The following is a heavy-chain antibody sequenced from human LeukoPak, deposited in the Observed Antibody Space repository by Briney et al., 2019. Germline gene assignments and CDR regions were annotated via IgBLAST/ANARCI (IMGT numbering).Heavy chain of an antibody. V-gene: IGHV4-34*01. Sequence: PSETLSLTCAVYGGSCSGYYWSWIRQPPGKGLEWIGEINHSGSTNYNPSLKSRVTISVDTSKNQFSLKLSTVTAADTAVYYCARPPYCSSTSCYRAWFDPWGQGTLVTVSS. D-gene: IGHD2-2*02. J-gene: IGHJ5*02. CDR3: ARPPYCSSTSCYRAWFDP. CDR1: GGSCSGYY. CDR2: INHSGST.